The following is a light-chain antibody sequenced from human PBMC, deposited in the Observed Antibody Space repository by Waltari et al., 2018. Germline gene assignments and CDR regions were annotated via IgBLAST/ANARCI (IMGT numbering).Light chain of an antibody. CDR1: RSDVGGYNY. CDR2: DVS. V-gene: IGLV2-11*01. J-gene: IGLJ2*01. CDR3: CSYAGSYTVV. Sequence: QSALTQPRSVSGSPGQSVTIPCTGTRSDVGGYNYVYWYHQHPGKAPKLMIYDVSKRPSGVPDRFSGSKSGNTASLTISGLQAEDEADYYCCSYAGSYTVVFGGGTKLTVL.